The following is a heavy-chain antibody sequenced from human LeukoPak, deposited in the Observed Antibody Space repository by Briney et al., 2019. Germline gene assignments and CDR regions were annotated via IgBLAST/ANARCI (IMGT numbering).Heavy chain of an antibody. J-gene: IGHJ4*02. CDR1: GFTFSSYA. V-gene: IGHV3-23*01. CDR2: ISGSGGST. Sequence: GGSRRLSCAASGFTFSSYAMRWVRQAPSKGLEWVPAISGSGGSTYYADSVRGRFTITSDNTKNTLYLQMNTRRAEDTAVYYCAKGPHIRTMCLLDSWGQGSLVTVSS. D-gene: IGHD1-14*01. CDR3: AKGPHIRTMCLLDS.